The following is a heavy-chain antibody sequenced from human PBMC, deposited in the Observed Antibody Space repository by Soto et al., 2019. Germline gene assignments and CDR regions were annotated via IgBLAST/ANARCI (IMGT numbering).Heavy chain of an antibody. V-gene: IGHV1-8*01. Sequence: QVQLVQSGAEVKKPGASVKVSCKASGYTFTSYDINWVRQATGQGLEWMGWMYPNSGNTGYAQKFQGSVTMTRNNAISPAYMELSSLRSEDTAVYCGAGGGQDWFDPWGQGTLVTVSS. CDR1: GYTFTSYD. CDR3: AGGGQDWFDP. CDR2: MYPNSGNT. J-gene: IGHJ5*02.